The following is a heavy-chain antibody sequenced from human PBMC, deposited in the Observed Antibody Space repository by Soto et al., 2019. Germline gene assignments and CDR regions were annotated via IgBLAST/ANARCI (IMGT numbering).Heavy chain of an antibody. D-gene: IGHD2-2*01. CDR3: AMVPAAPHWVYYFGMDV. CDR2: IYNTGST. CDR1: GVSIISYY. Sequence: PSETLSLTCTVSGVSIISYYWSWILQPPWKALEWIGYIYNTGSTNYNPSLKGRVTISIDSSKNQFSLKLTSVTAADTAVYYCAMVPAAPHWVYYFGMDVWGQGTTVTVSS. J-gene: IGHJ6*02. V-gene: IGHV4-59*12.